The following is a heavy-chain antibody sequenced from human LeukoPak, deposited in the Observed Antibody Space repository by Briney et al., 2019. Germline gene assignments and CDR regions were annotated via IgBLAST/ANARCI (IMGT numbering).Heavy chain of an antibody. V-gene: IGHV3-23*01. CDR3: AKGSSTTCPCYRDH. D-gene: IGHD2-2*01. CDR2: ISATRGNT. CDR1: GFTFINYA. Sequence: DPGGSLRLSCVASGFTFINYAMSWVRQPPGKGLEWGSAISATRGNTYYADSVQGRFSISRDNSKNTLYLQMNSLRAEDTAVYYCAKGSSTTCPCYRDHWGQGTLVTVSS. J-gene: IGHJ4*02.